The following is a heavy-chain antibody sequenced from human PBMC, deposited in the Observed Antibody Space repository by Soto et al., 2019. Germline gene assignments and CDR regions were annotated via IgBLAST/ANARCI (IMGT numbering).Heavy chain of an antibody. CDR1: GGSISSGGYS. Sequence: SETLSLTCAVSGGSISSGGYSWSWIRQPPGKGLEWIGYIYHSGSTYYNPSLKSRVTISVDRSKNQFSLKLSSVTAADTAVYYCARAYKQQLVPTFDYWGQGTLVTVSS. CDR2: IYHSGST. V-gene: IGHV4-30-2*01. J-gene: IGHJ4*02. CDR3: ARAYKQQLVPTFDY. D-gene: IGHD6-13*01.